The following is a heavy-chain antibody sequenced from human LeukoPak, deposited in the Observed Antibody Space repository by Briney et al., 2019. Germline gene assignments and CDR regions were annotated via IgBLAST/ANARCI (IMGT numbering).Heavy chain of an antibody. CDR3: AREGSGIKPEY. CDR1: GFTFSSYG. V-gene: IGHV3-23*01. D-gene: IGHD1-14*01. CDR2: ISGSGGST. J-gene: IGHJ4*02. Sequence: GGSLRLSCAASGFTFSSYGMSWVRQAPGKGLEWVLAISGSGGSTYYADSVKGRFTISRDNSKNTLDLQMNSRRAEGTAVYYCAREGSGIKPEYWGKGTLVTVSS.